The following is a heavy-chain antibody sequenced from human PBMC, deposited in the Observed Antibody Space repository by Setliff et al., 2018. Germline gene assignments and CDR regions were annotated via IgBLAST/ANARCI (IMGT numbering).Heavy chain of an antibody. D-gene: IGHD5-12*01. Sequence: PSETLSLTCTVSGDSISDASIMAWIRQPPGKGLEFIGYVFYNGAAKYDPSLKSRVTISVDTSKNQFSLKLSSVTAADTAVYYCASQGSRGYDFFDYWGQGTLVTVSS. J-gene: IGHJ4*02. CDR2: VFYNGAA. CDR1: GDSISDAS. CDR3: ASQGSRGYDFFDY. V-gene: IGHV4-59*01.